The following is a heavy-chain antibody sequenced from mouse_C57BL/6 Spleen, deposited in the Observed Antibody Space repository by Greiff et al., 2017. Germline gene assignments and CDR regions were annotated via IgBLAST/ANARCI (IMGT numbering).Heavy chain of an antibody. V-gene: IGHV1-63*01. Sequence: QVQLQQSGAELVRPGTSVKMSCKASGYTFTNYWIGWAKQRPGHGLEWIGDIYPGGGYTNYNEKFKGKATLTADNSSSTAYMQFSSLTSEDSAIYYCAKKGYYGSSPYWYFDVWGTGTTVTVSS. CDR1: GYTFTNYW. CDR2: IYPGGGYT. D-gene: IGHD1-1*01. J-gene: IGHJ1*03. CDR3: AKKGYYGSSPYWYFDV.